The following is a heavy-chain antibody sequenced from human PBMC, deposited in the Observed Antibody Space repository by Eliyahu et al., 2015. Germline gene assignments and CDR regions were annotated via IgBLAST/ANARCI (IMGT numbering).Heavy chain of an antibody. CDR3: ARSGVVITL. Sequence: QVQLQESGPGLVKPSETLSLXCTVSGXSISSGDYWXXIRXPPGKGLEWIGSTYESGSTYYNPSLKSRVTISVDTSKNQFSLKLSSVTAADTAVYYCARSGVVITLWGQGTLVTVSS. V-gene: IGHV4-38-2*02. J-gene: IGHJ4*02. CDR1: GXSISSGDY. D-gene: IGHD3-3*01. CDR2: TYESGST.